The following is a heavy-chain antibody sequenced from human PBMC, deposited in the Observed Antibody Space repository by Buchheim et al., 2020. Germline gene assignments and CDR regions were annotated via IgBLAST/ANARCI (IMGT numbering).Heavy chain of an antibody. D-gene: IGHD6-19*01. J-gene: IGHJ2*01. Sequence: EVQLLESGGGLVQPGGSLRLSCAASGFTFSSYAMSWVRQAPGKGLEWVSVIYSGGSTYYADSVKGRFTISRDNSKNTLYLQMNSLRAEDTAVYYCARDGLIRGQWLAWYFDLWGRGTL. CDR3: ARDGLIRGQWLAWYFDL. V-gene: IGHV3-66*02. CDR2: IYSGGST. CDR1: GFTFSSYA.